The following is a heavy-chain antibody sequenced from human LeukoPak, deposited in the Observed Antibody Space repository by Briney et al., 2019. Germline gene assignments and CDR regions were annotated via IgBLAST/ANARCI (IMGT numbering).Heavy chain of an antibody. J-gene: IGHJ4*02. CDR2: IYYTGST. CDR3: AREDCSGGSCYFR. V-gene: IGHV4-61*01. Sequence: SETLSLTCTVSGGSISSGSYYWSWIRQPPGKGLEWIGYIYYTGSTNYNPSLKSRVTISVDTSKNQFSLNLNSVTAADTAVYYCAREDCSGGSCYFRWGQGTLVTVSS. CDR1: GGSISSGSYY. D-gene: IGHD2-15*01.